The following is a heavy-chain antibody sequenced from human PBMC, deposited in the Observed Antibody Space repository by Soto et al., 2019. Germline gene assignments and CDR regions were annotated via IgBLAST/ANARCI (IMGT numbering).Heavy chain of an antibody. CDR1: GYY. V-gene: IGHV4-61*08. J-gene: IGHJ4*02. Sequence: GYYRSRKRQPPGKGLEWIGYIYYSGGTNYNPSLKSRVSISIDTSKNQFSLKLNSVTAAVTAVYYCARGGGVTATFDFWGQGSLVTVSS. CDR3: ARGGGVTATFDF. D-gene: IGHD5-18*01. CDR2: IYYSGGT.